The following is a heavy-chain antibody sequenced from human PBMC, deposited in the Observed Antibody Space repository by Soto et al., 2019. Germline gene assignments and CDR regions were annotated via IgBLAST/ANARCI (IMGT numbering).Heavy chain of an antibody. V-gene: IGHV5-51*01. D-gene: IGHD6-13*01. CDR2: IYPGDSDT. CDR1: GYSFTSYW. J-gene: IGHJ6*02. Sequence: GESLKISCKGSGYSFTSYWIGWVRQMPGKGLEWMGIIYPGDSDTRYSPSFQGQVTISADKSISTAYLQWSSLKASDTAMYYCARTSAAGKYYYDMDVWGQGTTGTVSS. CDR3: ARTSAAGKYYYDMDV.